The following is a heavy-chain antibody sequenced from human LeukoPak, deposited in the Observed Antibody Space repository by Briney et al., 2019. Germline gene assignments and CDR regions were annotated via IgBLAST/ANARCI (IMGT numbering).Heavy chain of an antibody. D-gene: IGHD2-15*01. CDR2: IYHRGST. CDR3: ARDSPAYCSGGNCYNWYFDL. V-gene: IGHV4-4*02. CDR1: GDSITNRNR. J-gene: IGHJ2*01. Sequence: SETLSLTCAVSGDSITNRNRWNGVRPPPGKGLEGIGEIYHRGSTNYKQSLKRRVTISVDNSKKKLSLNLSSVTASDTAVYYCARDSPAYCSGGNCYNWYFDLWGRGTLVSVSS.